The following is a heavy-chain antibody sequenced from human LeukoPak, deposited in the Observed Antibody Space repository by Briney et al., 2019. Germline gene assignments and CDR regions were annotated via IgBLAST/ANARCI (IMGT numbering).Heavy chain of an antibody. CDR2: IYYSGST. J-gene: IGHJ3*02. Sequence: SETLSLTCTVSGGSISSSSYYWGWIRQPPGKGLEWIGSIYYSGSTYYNPSLKSRLTISVYTSKNQFSLKLSSVTAADTAVYYCAKLELLSIETSDIWGQGTMVTVSS. V-gene: IGHV4-39*01. CDR1: GGSISSSSYY. CDR3: AKLELLSIETSDI. D-gene: IGHD1-7*01.